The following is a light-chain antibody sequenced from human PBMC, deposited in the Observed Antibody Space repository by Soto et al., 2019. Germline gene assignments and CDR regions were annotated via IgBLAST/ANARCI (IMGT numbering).Light chain of an antibody. V-gene: IGKV3-15*01. Sequence: ETVMTQSPATLSVSPGERATLSCRASQSVSSNLAWYQQKPGQAPRLLIYGASTRATGIPARFSGSGSGTEFTLIISSLQSEDFAVYYCQQYNNWPPLTFGGGTKVEIK. CDR3: QQYNNWPPLT. J-gene: IGKJ4*01. CDR1: QSVSSN. CDR2: GAS.